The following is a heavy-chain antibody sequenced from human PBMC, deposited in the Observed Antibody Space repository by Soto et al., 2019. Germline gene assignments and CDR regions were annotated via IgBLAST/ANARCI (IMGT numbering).Heavy chain of an antibody. CDR1: GGSISSYY. CDR2: IYYSGST. J-gene: IGHJ4*02. V-gene: IGHV4-59*08. CDR3: ARHVPLITLFGVVGIFDY. D-gene: IGHD3-3*01. Sequence: QVQLQESGPGLVKPSETLSLTCTVSGGSISSYYWGWIRQPPGKGLEWIGYIYYSGSTNYNPSLKSRVTISVDTSKHQCSLQLSSVTAADTAVYYCARHVPLITLFGVVGIFDYWGQGTLVTVSS.